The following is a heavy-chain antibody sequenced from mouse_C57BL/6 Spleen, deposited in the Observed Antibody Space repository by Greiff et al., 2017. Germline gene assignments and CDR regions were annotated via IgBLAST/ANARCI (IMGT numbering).Heavy chain of an antibody. V-gene: IGHV1-78*01. J-gene: IGHJ1*03. Sequence: QLQESDAELVKPGASVQISCQVSGYTFTDHTFHWMEQRPEQGLEWSGYFCPRDGRTKYNEKFKGKATLTADKSSSTAYMQLNSLTSEDSAVYFCARMRGVWYFDVWGTGTTVTVSS. CDR3: ARMRGVWYFDV. CDR1: GYTFTDHT. CDR2: FCPRDGRT.